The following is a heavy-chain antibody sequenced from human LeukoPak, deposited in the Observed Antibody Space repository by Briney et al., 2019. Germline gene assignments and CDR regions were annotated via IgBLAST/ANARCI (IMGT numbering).Heavy chain of an antibody. J-gene: IGHJ4*02. V-gene: IGHV1-3*01. CDR1: GYTFTSYA. CDR2: INACNGNT. D-gene: IGHD3-10*01. CDR3: ARTSLLWFREPMGYFDY. Sequence: ASVKVSCKASGYTFTSYAMHWVRQAPGQRLEWMGWINACNGNTKYSQKFQGRVTITRDTSASTAYMELSSLRSEDTAVYYCARTSLLWFREPMGYFDYWGQGTLGTVSS.